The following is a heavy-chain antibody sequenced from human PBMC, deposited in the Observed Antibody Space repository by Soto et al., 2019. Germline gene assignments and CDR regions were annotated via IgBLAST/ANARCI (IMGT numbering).Heavy chain of an antibody. CDR3: ATGPFRRPGHYYGMDV. CDR2: IIPIFGTA. Sequence: GASVKVSCKASGYTFTSYDFNWVRQAPGQGLEWMGGIIPIFGTANYAQKFQGRVTITADESTSTAYMELSSLRSEDTAVYYCATGPFRRPGHYYGMDVWGQGTTVTVSS. V-gene: IGHV1-69*13. CDR1: GYTFTSYD. J-gene: IGHJ6*02.